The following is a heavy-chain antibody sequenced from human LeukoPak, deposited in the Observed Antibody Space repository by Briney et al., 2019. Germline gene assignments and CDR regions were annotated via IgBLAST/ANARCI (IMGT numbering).Heavy chain of an antibody. CDR3: ARVGMGSGYELVAPSEFDY. V-gene: IGHV4-59*01. CDR1: GGSISSYY. CDR2: IYYSGST. J-gene: IGHJ4*02. D-gene: IGHD5-12*01. Sequence: PSETLSLTCTVSGGSISSYYWSWIRQPPGKGLEWLGYIYYSGSTNYNPSLKSQVTISVDTSKNQFSLKLSSVTAADTAVYYCARVGMGSGYELVAPSEFDYWGQGTLVTVSS.